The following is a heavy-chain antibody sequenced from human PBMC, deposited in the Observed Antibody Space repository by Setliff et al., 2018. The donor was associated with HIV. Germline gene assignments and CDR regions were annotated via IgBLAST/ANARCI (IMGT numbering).Heavy chain of an antibody. D-gene: IGHD3-10*01. CDR2: ISATGTSV. CDR3: VGDGVGVVPGDAFDK. Sequence: GSLRLSCAASGFTFSDYYMSWIRQAPGKGLEWVSYISATGTSVYYADSVKGRFTISRDNARNSLHLEMNSLRAEDTAVYYCVGDGVGVVPGDAFDKWGQGTAVTVSS. V-gene: IGHV3-11*04. CDR1: GFTFSDYY. J-gene: IGHJ3*02.